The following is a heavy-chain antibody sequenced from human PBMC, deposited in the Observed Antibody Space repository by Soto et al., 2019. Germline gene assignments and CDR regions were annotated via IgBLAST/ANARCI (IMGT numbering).Heavy chain of an antibody. V-gene: IGHV3-30-3*01. J-gene: IGHJ4*02. Sequence: PGGSLRLSCASPVFTFSIYALHWVRHSPGKGLEWVAVMSPNGNNQYYADSVKGRFTISRDTSESTLYLQMTSLRPDDTAVYYCATGANFYYDTSRYWGQGTLISVSS. CDR3: ATGANFYYDTSRY. D-gene: IGHD3-22*01. CDR2: MSPNGNNQ. CDR1: VFTFSIYA.